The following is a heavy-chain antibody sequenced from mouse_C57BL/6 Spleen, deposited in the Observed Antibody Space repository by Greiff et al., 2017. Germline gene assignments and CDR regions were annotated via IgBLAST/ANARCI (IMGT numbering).Heavy chain of an antibody. Sequence: EVMLVESGGGLVQPGGSMKLSCVASGFTFSNYWMNWVRQSPEKGLEWVAQIRLKSDNYATHYAESVKGRFTISRDDSKSSVYLQMNNLRAEDTGIYYCNDGYYDWYFDVWGTGTTVTVSS. J-gene: IGHJ1*03. CDR3: NDGYYDWYFDV. D-gene: IGHD2-3*01. CDR1: GFTFSNYW. V-gene: IGHV6-3*01. CDR2: IRLKSDNYAT.